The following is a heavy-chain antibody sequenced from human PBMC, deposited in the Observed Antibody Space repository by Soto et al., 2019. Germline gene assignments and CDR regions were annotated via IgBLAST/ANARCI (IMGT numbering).Heavy chain of an antibody. J-gene: IGHJ4*02. V-gene: IGHV3-23*01. CDR3: ARRSSSWYFDY. D-gene: IGHD6-13*01. CDR2: ISGSGGST. Sequence: EVQLLESGGGLVQPGGSLRLSCAASGFTFSSYAMNWVRQAPGKGLEWVSVISGSGGSTYYADSVKGRFTISRDNPKNPLYLQMTGLRAADTAVYYCARRSSSWYFDYWGQGTLVTVSS. CDR1: GFTFSSYA.